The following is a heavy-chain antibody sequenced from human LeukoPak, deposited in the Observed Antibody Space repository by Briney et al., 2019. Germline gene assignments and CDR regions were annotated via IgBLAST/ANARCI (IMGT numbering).Heavy chain of an antibody. Sequence: SETLSLTCAVYGGSFSGYYWSWIRQPPGKGLEWIGEINHSGSTNYNPSLKSRVTISVDTSKNQFSLKLSPVTAADTAVYYCHYYYDSSGYYSSDAFDIWGQGTMVTVSS. CDR3: HYYYDSSGYYSSDAFDI. CDR2: INHSGST. J-gene: IGHJ3*02. D-gene: IGHD3-22*01. CDR1: GGSFSGYY. V-gene: IGHV4-34*01.